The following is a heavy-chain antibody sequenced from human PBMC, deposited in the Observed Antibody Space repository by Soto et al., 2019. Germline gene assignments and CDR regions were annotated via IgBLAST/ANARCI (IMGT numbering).Heavy chain of an antibody. CDR3: AKELMLAAGSWLTSDQPYYGMDV. V-gene: IGHV3-23*01. J-gene: IGHJ6*02. CDR2: IIGSGVRT. D-gene: IGHD6-13*01. CDR1: GFTSSHYA. Sequence: VQLLESGGGLVQSGGSLRVSCAASGFTSSHYAMSWVRQAPGKGLEWVSSIIGSGVRTYYADSVQGRFTISRDNSKNMLYLQMDSLRAEDTAIYYCAKELMLAAGSWLTSDQPYYGMDVWGQGTTVTVSS.